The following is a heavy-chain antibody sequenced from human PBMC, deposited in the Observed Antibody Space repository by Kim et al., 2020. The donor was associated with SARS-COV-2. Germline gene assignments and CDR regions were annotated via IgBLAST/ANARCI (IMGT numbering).Heavy chain of an antibody. D-gene: IGHD2-15*01. CDR2: ISGSGGST. CDR1: GFTFSSYA. J-gene: IGHJ6*03. Sequence: GGSLRLSCAASGFTFSSYAMSWVRQAPGKGLEWVSAISGSGGSTYYADSVKGRFTISRDNSKNTLYLQMNSLRAEDTAVYYCAKVGNCSGGSCYLSPWYYYYYMDVWGKGTTVTVSS. CDR3: AKVGNCSGGSCYLSPWYYYYYMDV. V-gene: IGHV3-23*01.